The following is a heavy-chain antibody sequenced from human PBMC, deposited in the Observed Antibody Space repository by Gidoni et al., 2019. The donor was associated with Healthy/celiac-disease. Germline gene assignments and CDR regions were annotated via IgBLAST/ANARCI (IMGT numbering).Heavy chain of an antibody. CDR3: ATDGPIVGLWFGELLRY. CDR2: FDPEDGET. V-gene: IGHV1-24*01. J-gene: IGHJ4*02. D-gene: IGHD3-10*01. CDR1: GYTLTELS. Sequence: QVQLVQSGAEVKKPGASVKVSCKVSGYTLTELSMHWVRQDPGKRFEWMGGFDPEDGETIYAHKFQGRVTMTEDTSTDTAYMELSSLRSEDTAVYYCATDGPIVGLWFGELLRYWGQGTLVTVSS.